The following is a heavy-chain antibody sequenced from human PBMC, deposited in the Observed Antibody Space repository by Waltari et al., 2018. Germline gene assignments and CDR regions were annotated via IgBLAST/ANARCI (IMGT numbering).Heavy chain of an antibody. J-gene: IGHJ4*02. CDR2: MSGTGDYT. Sequence: EVQLLESGGDLEQPGGSLRISCVGPGFNFSNYAMKWVRQAPGKGLEWVSTMSGTGDYTYYADSVKGRFTISRDNSKNTVFLHMNNLRVEDTAIYFCAKDQAEWLVLDGYFDSWGQGTPVTVSS. V-gene: IGHV3-23*01. CDR3: AKDQAEWLVLDGYFDS. D-gene: IGHD6-19*01. CDR1: GFNFSNYA.